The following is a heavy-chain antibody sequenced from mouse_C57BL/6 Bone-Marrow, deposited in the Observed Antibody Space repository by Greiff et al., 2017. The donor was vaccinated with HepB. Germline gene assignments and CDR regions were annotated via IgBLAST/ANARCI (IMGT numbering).Heavy chain of an antibody. CDR3: ARHDGYWAWCAY. Sequence: QVQLQQSGSELRSPGSSVKLSCKDFDSEVFPIAYMSWVRQKPGHGFEWIGGILPSIGRTIYGEKFEDKATLDADTLSNPAYLELSSLTSEDSAIYYCARHDGYWAWCAYWGQGTLVSVSA. J-gene: IGHJ3*01. D-gene: IGHD2-3*01. CDR2: ILPSIGRT. CDR1: DSEVFPIAY. V-gene: IGHV15-2*01.